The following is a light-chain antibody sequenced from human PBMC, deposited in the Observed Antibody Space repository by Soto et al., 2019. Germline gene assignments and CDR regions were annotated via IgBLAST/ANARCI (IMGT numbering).Light chain of an antibody. V-gene: IGKV3-11*01. CDR2: DAS. Sequence: EIVLTQSPATLSLSPGERATLSCRASQSVSSQLAWYQQKPGQAPRLLIYDASNRATGIPARFSGSGSGTDFTLTISSLEPEDFAVYYCQQYGSSGTFGQGTKVEIK. CDR1: QSVSSQ. J-gene: IGKJ1*01. CDR3: QQYGSSGT.